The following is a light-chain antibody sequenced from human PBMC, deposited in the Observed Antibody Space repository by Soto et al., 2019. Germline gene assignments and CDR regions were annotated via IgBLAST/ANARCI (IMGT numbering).Light chain of an antibody. V-gene: IGKV3-11*01. CDR3: QQRGTWHWT. CDR2: DAS. Sequence: EIVLTQSPATLSLSPGERATLSCRASESVSSYLAWYRQKPGQAPRLLMYDASTRATGIPARFSGSGSGTDFTLTISSLEPEDFAVYYCQQRGTWHWTFGQGTKVEIK. CDR1: ESVSSY. J-gene: IGKJ1*01.